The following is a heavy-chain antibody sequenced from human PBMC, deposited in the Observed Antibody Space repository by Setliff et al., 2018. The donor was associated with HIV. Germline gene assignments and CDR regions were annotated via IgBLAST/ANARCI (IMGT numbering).Heavy chain of an antibody. CDR3: VRDGMRGGDFDY. CDR1: GFKFNTYW. V-gene: IGHV3-7*01. J-gene: IGHJ4*02. Sequence: GGSLRLSCAASGFKFNTYWMIWARQAPGKGLEWVANIKEDGSEMYYLASVRGRFTISRDNAKNSLYLQMNSLRVEDTAVYYCVRDGMRGGDFDYWGQGALVTVSS. D-gene: IGHD3-10*01. CDR2: IKEDGSEM.